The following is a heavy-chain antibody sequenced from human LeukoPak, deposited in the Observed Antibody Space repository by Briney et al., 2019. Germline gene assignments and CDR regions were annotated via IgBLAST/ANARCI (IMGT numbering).Heavy chain of an antibody. D-gene: IGHD1-26*01. CDR3: ARAGWELLHFDY. CDR2: ISSSSSYI. Sequence: GGSLRLSCAASGFTFSSCSMNWVRQAPGKGLEWVSSISSSSSYIYYADSVKGRFTISRDNAKNSLYLQMNSLRAEDTAVYYCARAGWELLHFDYWGQGTLVTVSP. J-gene: IGHJ4*02. CDR1: GFTFSSCS. V-gene: IGHV3-21*01.